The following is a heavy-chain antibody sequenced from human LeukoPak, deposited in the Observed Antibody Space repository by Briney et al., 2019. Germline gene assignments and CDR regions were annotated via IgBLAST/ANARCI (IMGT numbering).Heavy chain of an antibody. D-gene: IGHD4/OR15-4a*01. CDR3: ARLTMVLAFDI. CDR2: IYSGGTT. V-gene: IGHV3-53*01. CDR1: GVTVSSNY. Sequence: SGGSLRLSCAASGVTVSSNYMSWVRQAPGKGLEWVSVIYSGGTTYYADSVKGRFTLSRDSSKNTLYLQMNSLRAEDTAVYYGARLTMVLAFDIWGQGTMVTVSS. J-gene: IGHJ3*02.